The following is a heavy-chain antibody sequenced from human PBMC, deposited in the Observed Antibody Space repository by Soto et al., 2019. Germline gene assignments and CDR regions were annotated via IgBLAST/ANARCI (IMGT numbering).Heavy chain of an antibody. CDR1: GFTFDDYA. J-gene: IGHJ6*02. Sequence: EVQLVESGGGLVQPGRSLRLSCAASGFTFDDYAMHWVRQAPGKGLEWVSGISWNSGSIGYADSVKGRFTISRDNAKNALYLQMNSLRAEDTALYYCAKDIAHRLRSQVYYYYYGMDVWGQGTTVTVSS. CDR3: AKDIAHRLRSQVYYYYYGMDV. D-gene: IGHD3-3*01. V-gene: IGHV3-9*01. CDR2: ISWNSGSI.